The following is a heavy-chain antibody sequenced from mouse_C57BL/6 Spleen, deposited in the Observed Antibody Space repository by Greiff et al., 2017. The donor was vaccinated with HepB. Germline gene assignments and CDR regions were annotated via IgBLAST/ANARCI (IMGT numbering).Heavy chain of an antibody. CDR3: ARRGTTVVAYAMDY. D-gene: IGHD1-1*01. CDR2: ISSGSSTS. J-gene: IGHJ4*01. Sequence: EVQVVESGGGLVKPGGSLKLSCAASGFTFSDYGMHWVRQAPEKGLEWVAYISSGSSTSYYADTVKGRFPISRDNGKNTLFLQMTSLRSEDTAMYYCARRGTTVVAYAMDYWGQGTSVTVSS. CDR1: GFTFSDYG. V-gene: IGHV5-17*01.